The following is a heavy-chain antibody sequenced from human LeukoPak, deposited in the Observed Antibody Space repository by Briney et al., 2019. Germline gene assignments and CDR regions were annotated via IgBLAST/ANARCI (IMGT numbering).Heavy chain of an antibody. Sequence: PSETLSLTCAVYGGSFSGYYWSWIRQPPGKGLEWIEEINHSGSTNYNPSLKSRVTISVDTSKNQFSLKLSSVTAADTAVYYCARRRYSSPFDYWGQGTLVTVSS. CDR2: INHSGST. CDR1: GGSFSGYY. J-gene: IGHJ4*02. V-gene: IGHV4-34*01. CDR3: ARRRYSSPFDY. D-gene: IGHD6-13*01.